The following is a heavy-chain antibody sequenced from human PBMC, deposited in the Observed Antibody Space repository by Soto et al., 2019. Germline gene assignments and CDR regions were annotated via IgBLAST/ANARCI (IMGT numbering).Heavy chain of an antibody. J-gene: IGHJ6*02. CDR3: AKDFAASGYYYYGMDV. Sequence: PGGSLRLSCAASGFTFDDYAMHWVRQAPGKGLEWVSGISWNSGSIGYADSVKGRFTISRDNAKNSLYLQMNSLRAEDTALYYCAKDFAASGYYYYGMDVWGQGTTVTVSS. D-gene: IGHD6-25*01. V-gene: IGHV3-9*01. CDR2: ISWNSGSI. CDR1: GFTFDDYA.